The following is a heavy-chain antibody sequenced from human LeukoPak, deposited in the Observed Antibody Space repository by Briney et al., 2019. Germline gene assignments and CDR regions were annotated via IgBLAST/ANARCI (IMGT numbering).Heavy chain of an antibody. J-gene: IGHJ4*02. V-gene: IGHV3-21*04. CDR2: ITSSSSYI. CDR3: AKDTNYDYVWGSYRPVDY. Sequence: PGGSLRLSCAASGFTFSSYTMNWVRQAPGKGLEWVSSITSSSSYIYYADSVKGRFTISRDNSKNTLYLQMNSLRAEDTAVYYCAKDTNYDYVWGSYRPVDYWGQGTLVTVSS. CDR1: GFTFSSYT. D-gene: IGHD3-16*02.